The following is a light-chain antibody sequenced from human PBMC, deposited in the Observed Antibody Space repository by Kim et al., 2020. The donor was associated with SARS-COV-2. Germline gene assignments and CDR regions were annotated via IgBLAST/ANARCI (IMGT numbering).Light chain of an antibody. CDR2: GTT. J-gene: IGLJ3*02. CDR1: TGAVTSTFY. CDR3: LLHYGAVWV. Sequence: PGGTVTLTCASSTGAVTSTFYPTWFQQKPGQAPRALIYGTTNKHSWTPARFSGSLLGGKAALTLSGVQPEDEGEYYCLLHYGAVWVFGGGTQLTVL. V-gene: IGLV7-43*01.